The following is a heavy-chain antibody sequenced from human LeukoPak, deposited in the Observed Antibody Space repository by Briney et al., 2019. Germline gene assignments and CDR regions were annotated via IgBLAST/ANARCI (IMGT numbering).Heavy chain of an antibody. CDR3: ARTTAGDSYYDFWSGYYPYYYYYMDV. D-gene: IGHD3-3*01. V-gene: IGHV4-4*07. CDR2: ISTTGST. CDR1: GGSISNFY. Sequence: SETLSLTCTVSGGSISNFYWTWIRQPAGKGLEWIGRISTTGSTNYNPSLKSRVTMSVDTSKNQFSLKLSSVTAADTAVYYCARTTAGDSYYDFWSGYYPYYYYYMDVWGKGTTVTVSS. J-gene: IGHJ6*03.